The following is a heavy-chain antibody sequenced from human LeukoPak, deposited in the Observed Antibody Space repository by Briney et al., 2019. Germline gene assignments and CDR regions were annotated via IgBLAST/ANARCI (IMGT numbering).Heavy chain of an antibody. CDR3: ARHGGIVDAFDI. J-gene: IGHJ3*02. CDR1: GGSISSSSYY. CDR2: IYYSGST. V-gene: IGHV4-61*05. Sequence: PSETLSLTCTVSGGSISSSSYYWSWIRQPPGKGLEWIGYIYYSGSTNYNPSLKGRVTISVDTSKNQFSLKLSSVTAADTAVYYCARHGGIVDAFDIWGQGTMVTVSS. D-gene: IGHD1-26*01.